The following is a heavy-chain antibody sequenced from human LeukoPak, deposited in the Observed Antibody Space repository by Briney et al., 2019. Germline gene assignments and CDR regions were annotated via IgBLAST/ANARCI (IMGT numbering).Heavy chain of an antibody. CDR2: IYSGGST. CDR1: GFTVSSNY. Sequence: GGPLRLSCAASGFTVSSNYMSWVRQAPGKGLEWVSVIYSGGSTYYADSVKGRFTISRDNSKNTLYLQMNSLRAEDTAVYYCARNYYDSSGFLPWGQGTLVTVSS. CDR3: ARNYYDSSGFLP. J-gene: IGHJ5*02. D-gene: IGHD3-22*01. V-gene: IGHV3-53*01.